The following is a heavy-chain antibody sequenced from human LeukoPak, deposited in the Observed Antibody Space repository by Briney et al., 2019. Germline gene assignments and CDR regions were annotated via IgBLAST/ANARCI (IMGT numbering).Heavy chain of an antibody. V-gene: IGHV3-11*01. Sequence: GGSLRLSCAASGFTFSDYYMSWIRQAPGKGLEWVSYTSFSGNTISYADSVKGRFTFSRDNAKNSLFLQMNSLRAEDTAVYYCARGALTYYYDYWGQGTLVAVSS. CDR3: ARGALTYYYDY. CDR1: GFTFSDYY. J-gene: IGHJ4*02. D-gene: IGHD4/OR15-4a*01. CDR2: TSFSGNTI.